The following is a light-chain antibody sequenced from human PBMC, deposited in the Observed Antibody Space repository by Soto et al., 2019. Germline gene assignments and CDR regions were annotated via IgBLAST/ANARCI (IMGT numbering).Light chain of an antibody. J-gene: IGLJ2*01. CDR2: EGS. CDR1: SSDVGSYNL. Sequence: QSALTQPASVSGSPGQSITISCTGTSSDVGSYNLVSWYRQHPGKAPKLMIYEGSKRPSGVSNRFSGSKSGNTASLTISGLQAEDEADYYCCSYAGSSTFGVVFGGGTKLTVL. V-gene: IGLV2-23*03. CDR3: CSYAGSSTFGVV.